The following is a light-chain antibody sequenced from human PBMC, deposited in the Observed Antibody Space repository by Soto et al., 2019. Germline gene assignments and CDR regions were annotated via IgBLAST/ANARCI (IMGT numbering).Light chain of an antibody. CDR2: DVN. Sequence: QSALTQPRSVSGSPGQSVTISCTGTNSNIGFYNFVSWYQQHPDKAPHLVIYDVNKRPSGVPDRFSGSKSGNTAPLTISGLQADDEADYYCCSYAGTYTYVFGIGTKVTVL. V-gene: IGLV2-11*01. CDR1: NSNIGFYNF. CDR3: CSYAGTYTYV. J-gene: IGLJ1*01.